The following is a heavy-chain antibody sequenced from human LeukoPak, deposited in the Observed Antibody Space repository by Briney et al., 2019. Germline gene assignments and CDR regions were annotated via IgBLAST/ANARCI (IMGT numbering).Heavy chain of an antibody. Sequence: GASVKVSCKASGYTFTGYYMHWVRQAPGQGLEWMGWINLNGGGTNYAQKFQGRVTMTRDTSISTAYMELSRLTSDDTAVYYCARDPPEATPLDYWGQGTLVTVSS. CDR3: ARDPPEATPLDY. D-gene: IGHD1-26*01. CDR2: INLNGGGT. V-gene: IGHV1-2*02. CDR1: GYTFTGYY. J-gene: IGHJ4*02.